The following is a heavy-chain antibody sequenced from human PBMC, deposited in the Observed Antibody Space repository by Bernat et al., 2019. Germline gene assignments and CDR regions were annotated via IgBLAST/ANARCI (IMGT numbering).Heavy chain of an antibody. J-gene: IGHJ6*03. Sequence: VQLVESGGGLIQPGGSLRLSCAASGFTFSDYYMSWIRQAPGKGLEWVSYIRSSGSTINYADSVKGRFTISRDTTKNSLYRQMNTLRAEDTAVYYCARDFPFHSRGWNYHYYMDVWGEGTAVTVSS. D-gene: IGHD6-19*01. V-gene: IGHV3-11*01. CDR3: ARDFPFHSRGWNYHYYMDV. CDR2: IRSSGSTI. CDR1: GFTFSDYY.